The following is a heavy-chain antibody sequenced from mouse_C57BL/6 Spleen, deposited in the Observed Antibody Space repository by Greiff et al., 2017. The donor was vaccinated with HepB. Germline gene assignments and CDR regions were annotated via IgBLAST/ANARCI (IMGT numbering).Heavy chain of an antibody. CDR1: GYTFTSYW. J-gene: IGHJ3*01. Sequence: QVQLQQPGAELVRPGSSVKLSCKASGYTFTSYWMHWVKQRPIQGLEWIGNIDPSDSETHYNQKFKDKATLTVDKSSSTAYMQLSSLTSEDFAVYYCARLEGYYEFAYWGQGTLVTVSA. V-gene: IGHV1-52*01. CDR2: IDPSDSET. D-gene: IGHD2-4*01. CDR3: ARLEGYYEFAY.